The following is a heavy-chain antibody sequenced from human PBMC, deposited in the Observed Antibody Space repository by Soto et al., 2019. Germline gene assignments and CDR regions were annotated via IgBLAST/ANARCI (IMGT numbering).Heavy chain of an antibody. Sequence: SETLSLTCTVSGGSISSYYWSWIRKPPGKGLEWIGYVYYRGSTNYNPSLKSRVTISVDTSKNQFSLKLSSVTAADTAVYYCARGLISGYYLYDAFDIWGQGTMVTVSS. CDR1: GGSISSYY. J-gene: IGHJ3*02. CDR3: ARGLISGYYLYDAFDI. V-gene: IGHV4-59*01. CDR2: VYYRGST. D-gene: IGHD3-22*01.